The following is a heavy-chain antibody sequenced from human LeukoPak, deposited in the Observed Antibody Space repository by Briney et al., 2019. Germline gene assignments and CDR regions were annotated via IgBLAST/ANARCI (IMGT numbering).Heavy chain of an antibody. CDR3: ARGKDYYDSSGYCDY. CDR2: ISAYNGNT. CDR1: GYTFTSYG. Sequence: ASVKVSCKASGYTFTSYGISWVRQAPGRGLEWMGWISAYNGNTNYAQKLQGRVTMTTDTSTSTAYMELRSLRSDDTAVYYCARGKDYYDSSGYCDYWGQGTLVTVSS. J-gene: IGHJ4*02. V-gene: IGHV1-18*01. D-gene: IGHD3-22*01.